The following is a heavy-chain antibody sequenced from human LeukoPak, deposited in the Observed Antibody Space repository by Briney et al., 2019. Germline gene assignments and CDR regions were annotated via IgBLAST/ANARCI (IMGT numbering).Heavy chain of an antibody. CDR2: IYYSGST. Sequence: SETLSLTCTVSGGSISSYYWSWIRQPPGKGLEWIGYIYYSGSTNYNPSLKSRVTISVDTSKNQFSLKLSSVTAADTAVYYCARTGRSSAWYFRYWGQGTLVTVSS. D-gene: IGHD6-19*01. V-gene: IGHV4-59*01. J-gene: IGHJ4*02. CDR3: ARTGRSSAWYFRY. CDR1: GGSISSYY.